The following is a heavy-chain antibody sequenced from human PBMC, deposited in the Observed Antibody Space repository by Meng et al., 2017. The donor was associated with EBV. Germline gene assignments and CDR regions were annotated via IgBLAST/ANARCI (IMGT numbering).Heavy chain of an antibody. CDR1: GGSVNNESYY. J-gene: IGHJ5*02. D-gene: IGHD4-11*01. Sequence: QVQLQESGPGLVKPSXXXXXXRXVSGGSVNNESYYWGWIRQPPGKGLEYIGYIYYTGSTNYNSSLKSRVTISLDKSENQFSLKLTSLTAADTAIYYCARGDYTNYPRWFDPWGQGTLVTVSS. CDR3: ARGDYTNYPRWFDP. CDR2: IYYTGST. V-gene: IGHV4-61*01.